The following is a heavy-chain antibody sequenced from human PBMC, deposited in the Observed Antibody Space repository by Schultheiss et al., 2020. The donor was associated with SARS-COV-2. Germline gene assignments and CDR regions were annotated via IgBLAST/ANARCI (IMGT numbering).Heavy chain of an antibody. D-gene: IGHD6-19*01. CDR3: ARDYSSGSRYYYGMDV. Sequence: SETLSLTCAVSGGSFSGYYWNWLRQPPGKGLEWIGSIYYSGSTNYNPSLKSRVTISVDKSKNQFSLKLSSVTAADTAVYYCARDYSSGSRYYYGMDVWGQGTTVTVSS. V-gene: IGHV4-34*01. CDR2: IYYSGST. J-gene: IGHJ6*02. CDR1: GGSFSGYY.